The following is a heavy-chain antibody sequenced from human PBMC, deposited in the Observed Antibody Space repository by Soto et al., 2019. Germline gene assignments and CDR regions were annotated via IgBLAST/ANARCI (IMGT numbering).Heavy chain of an antibody. D-gene: IGHD2-15*01. CDR2: ISTTSFTI. J-gene: IGHJ5*01. V-gene: IGHV3-48*02. Sequence: GGSLRLSCAASGFSFSTYNMGWVRQAPGKRPEWIAYISTTSFTIYYADSVKGRFTISRDNDRNSLYLEMNSLRDEDTAVYYCARDRCYDGTCYSASDSWGQGTLVTVPQ. CDR1: GFSFSTYN. CDR3: ARDRCYDGTCYSASDS.